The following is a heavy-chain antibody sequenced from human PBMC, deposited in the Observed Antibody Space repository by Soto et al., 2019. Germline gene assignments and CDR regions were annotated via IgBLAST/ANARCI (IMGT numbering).Heavy chain of an antibody. J-gene: IGHJ6*02. CDR2: IYNSGSTM. Sequence: EVQLVESGGGLVQPGGSLRLSCAASGFTFSAFEMNWVRQAPGKGLEWLSYIYNSGSTMTYADSVKGCFAISRDNAKNSLYLQMYSLRAEDTDVYYCARESGGTGLDVWGQGTTVTVSS. D-gene: IGHD1-1*01. CDR3: ARESGGTGLDV. CDR1: GFTFSAFE. V-gene: IGHV3-48*03.